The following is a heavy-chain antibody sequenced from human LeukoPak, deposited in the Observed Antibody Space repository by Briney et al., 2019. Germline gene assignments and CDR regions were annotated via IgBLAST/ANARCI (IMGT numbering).Heavy chain of an antibody. Sequence: PSGTLSLTCTVSGGSISSGSYYWSWIRQPAGKGLEWIGRIYTSGSTNYNPSLKSRVTISVDTSKNQFSLKLSSVTAADTAVYYCARGSHRHSYGDYWGQGTLVTVSS. J-gene: IGHJ4*02. CDR1: GGSISSGSYY. CDR2: IYTSGST. D-gene: IGHD5-18*01. CDR3: ARGSHRHSYGDY. V-gene: IGHV4-61*02.